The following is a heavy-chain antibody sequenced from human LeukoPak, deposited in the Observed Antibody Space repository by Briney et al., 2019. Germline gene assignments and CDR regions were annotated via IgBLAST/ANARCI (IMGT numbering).Heavy chain of an antibody. CDR3: AKDWGGYYDRSGYAGVKFDY. V-gene: IGHV3-23*01. CDR2: ISDTSDT. J-gene: IGHJ4*02. D-gene: IGHD3-22*01. CDR1: GFAFSTYA. Sequence: GGSLRLSCAASGFAFSTYAMSWGRQAPGKGLEWVSSISDTSDTYYADSVKGRFTMSRDSSKNTLYLQMNSLRAEDTAVYYCAKDWGGYYDRSGYAGVKFDYWGQGTLVTVSS.